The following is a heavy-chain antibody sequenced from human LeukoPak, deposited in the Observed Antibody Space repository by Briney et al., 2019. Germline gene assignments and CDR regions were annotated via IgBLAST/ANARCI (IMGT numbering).Heavy chain of an antibody. V-gene: IGHV4-34*01. CDR2: INHRGST. CDR1: GGSFSGYY. CDR3: ARGNLWDYRRYYYYMDV. Sequence: PSETLSLTCAVYGGSFSGYYWSWIRQPPGKGLEWIGEINHRGSTSYNPSLKSRVTISVDTSKNQFSLRLNSVTAADTAVYYCARGNLWDYRRYYYYMDVWGKGTTVTVSS. D-gene: IGHD4-11*01. J-gene: IGHJ6*03.